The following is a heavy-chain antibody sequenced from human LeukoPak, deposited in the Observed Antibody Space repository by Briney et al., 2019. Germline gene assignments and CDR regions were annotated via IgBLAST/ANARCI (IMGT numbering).Heavy chain of an antibody. J-gene: IGHJ4*02. V-gene: IGHV3-23*01. CDR2: NGGSGGRT. CDR3: AKDFNPPWADPAFGY. D-gene: IGHD7-27*01. CDR1: GFTFPRHA. Sequence: GGSLRLSCAASGFTFPRHAMSWVRQAPGKGLEWVASNGGSGGRTHYADSVKGRFTISRDNSQNTVYLQMNSLRAEDTALYYCAKDFNPPWADPAFGYWGQGTLVTVSS.